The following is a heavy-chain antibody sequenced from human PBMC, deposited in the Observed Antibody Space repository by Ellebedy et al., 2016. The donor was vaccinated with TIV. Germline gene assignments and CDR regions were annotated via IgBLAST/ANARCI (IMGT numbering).Heavy chain of an antibody. CDR1: GYSFTNYW. V-gene: IGHV5-51*01. J-gene: IGHJ6*02. D-gene: IGHD3-10*01. Sequence: GESLKISXKGSGYSFTNYWIGWVRQMPGKGLEWMGLIYPGDSDTKYSPSFQGQVTISADKSISTAYLQWSSLKASDTAMYYCARHVGFGEHLPRAGGMDVWGQGTTVTVSS. CDR2: IYPGDSDT. CDR3: ARHVGFGEHLPRAGGMDV.